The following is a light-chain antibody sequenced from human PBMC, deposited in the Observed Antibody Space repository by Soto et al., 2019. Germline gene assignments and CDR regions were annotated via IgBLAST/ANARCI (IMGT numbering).Light chain of an antibody. CDR1: SRDVGGYNL. Sequence: QSVLTQPASVSGSPGQSITISCTGTSRDVGGYNLVSWYQQHPGTAPKLMIYEDSARPSGISNRFSGSKSGDTASLTISRLQAEDEAHYYCCSYAGSSTFVFGGGTKLTVL. CDR2: EDS. J-gene: IGLJ3*02. V-gene: IGLV2-23*02. CDR3: CSYAGSSTFV.